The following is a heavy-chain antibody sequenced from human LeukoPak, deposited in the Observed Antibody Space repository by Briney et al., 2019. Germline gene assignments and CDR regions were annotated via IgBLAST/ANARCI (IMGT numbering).Heavy chain of an antibody. V-gene: IGHV3-20*04. CDR2: ITWNGGIT. CDR3: ARDGPVAGVELDQ. J-gene: IGHJ4*02. D-gene: IGHD6-19*01. CDR1: GFPFDNYG. Sequence: GGSLRLSCAASGFPFDNYGMAWVRQAPGKGLEWVSGITWNGGITAYADSVKGRFTISRDNAKNSLYLQMNSLRAEDTALYYCARDGPVAGVELDQWGQRTLVTVSS.